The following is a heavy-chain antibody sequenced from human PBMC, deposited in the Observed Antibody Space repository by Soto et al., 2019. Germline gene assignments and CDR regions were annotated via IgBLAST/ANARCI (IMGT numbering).Heavy chain of an antibody. J-gene: IGHJ6*03. CDR2: IYYSGST. V-gene: IGHV4-59*08. CDR1: GGSISSYY. D-gene: IGHD6-13*01. CDR3: ARRSLAAAGKGYYYYYMDV. Sequence: SETLSLTCTVSGGSISSYYWSWIRQPPGKGLEWIGYIYYSGSTNYNPSLKSRVTISVDTSKNQFSLKLSSVTAADTAVYYCARRSLAAAGKGYYYYYMDVWGKGTTVTVSS.